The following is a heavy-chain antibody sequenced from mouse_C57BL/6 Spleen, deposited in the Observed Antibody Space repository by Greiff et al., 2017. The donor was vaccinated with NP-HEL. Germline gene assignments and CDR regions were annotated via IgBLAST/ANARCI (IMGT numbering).Heavy chain of an antibody. D-gene: IGHD2-4*01. CDR2: IHPNSGST. Sequence: VQLQQPGAELVKPGASVKLSCKASGYTFTSYWMHWVKQRPGQGLEWIGMIHPNSGSTNYNEKFKSKATLTVDKSSSTAYMQLSSLTSEDSAVYYCARLIYYDYDEDAMDYWGQGTSVTVSS. V-gene: IGHV1-64*01. CDR1: GYTFTSYW. J-gene: IGHJ4*01. CDR3: ARLIYYDYDEDAMDY.